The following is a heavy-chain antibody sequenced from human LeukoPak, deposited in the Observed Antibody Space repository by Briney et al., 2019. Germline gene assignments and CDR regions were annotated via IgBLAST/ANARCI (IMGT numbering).Heavy chain of an antibody. CDR1: GFTFSSYG. J-gene: IGHJ4*02. CDR2: ISYDGSNK. D-gene: IGHD3-10*01. V-gene: IGHV3-30*18. Sequence: GGSLRLSCAASGFTFSSYGMHWVRQAPGKGLEWVAVISYDGSNKYYADSVKGRFTISRDNSKNTLYLQMNSLRAEDTAVYYCANTYYYGSGSSSFDYWGQGTLVTVSS. CDR3: ANTYYYGSGSSSFDY.